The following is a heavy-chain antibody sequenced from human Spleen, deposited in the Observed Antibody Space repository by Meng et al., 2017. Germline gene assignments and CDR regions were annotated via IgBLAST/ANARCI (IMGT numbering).Heavy chain of an antibody. J-gene: IGHJ4*02. Sequence: QVRLVQAGEEVKKPGASVKVSCKPSGYNFPDYYIHWVRRAPGQGLEWMGRINPKSGDTHYAQKFQARVTMTGDTSISTAYMELSGLRSDDTAMYYCARDEDISAAGKLFGDYWGQGTLVTVSS. CDR2: INPKSGDT. D-gene: IGHD6-13*01. V-gene: IGHV1-2*06. CDR1: GYNFPDYY. CDR3: ARDEDISAAGKLFGDY.